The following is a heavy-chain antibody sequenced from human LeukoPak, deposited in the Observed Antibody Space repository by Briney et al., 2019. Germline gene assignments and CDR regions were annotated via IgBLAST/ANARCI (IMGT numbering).Heavy chain of an antibody. CDR1: GFTFSSYS. D-gene: IGHD6-19*01. CDR2: ISSSSSYI. CDR3: AKDLGGWYYFDY. J-gene: IGHJ4*02. Sequence: PGGSLRLSCAASGFTFSSYSMNWVRQAPGKGLEWVSSISSSSSYIYYADSVKGRFTISRDNSKNTLYLQMNSLRAEDTAVYYCAKDLGGWYYFDYWGQGTLVTVSS. V-gene: IGHV3-21*01.